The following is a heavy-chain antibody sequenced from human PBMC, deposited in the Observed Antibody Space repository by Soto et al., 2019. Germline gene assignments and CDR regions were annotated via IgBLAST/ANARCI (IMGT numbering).Heavy chain of an antibody. CDR3: ARIRAYPYHFYY. CDR1: GFSLSTTGMS. D-gene: IGHD3-16*01. J-gene: IGHJ4*02. Sequence: SGPTLVNPTQTLTLTCTFSGFSLSTTGMSVGWIRQSPGKALEWLAHIDWEDDRYYSTSLETRLTISKDTSKNQVVLTMTNMDPVDTATYLCARIRAYPYHFYYWGQGTLVPVSS. V-gene: IGHV2-70*01. CDR2: IDWEDDR.